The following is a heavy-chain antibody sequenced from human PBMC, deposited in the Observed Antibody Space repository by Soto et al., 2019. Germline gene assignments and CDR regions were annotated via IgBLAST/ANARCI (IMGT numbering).Heavy chain of an antibody. D-gene: IGHD6-13*01. CDR1: GFTFSSYG. J-gene: IGHJ5*02. CDR2: ISYDGSNK. V-gene: IGHV3-30*03. Sequence: PGVSLRLSCAASGFTFSSYGMHWVRQAPGKGLEWVAVISYDGSNKYYADSVKGRFTISRDNSKNTLYLQMNSLRAEDTAVYYCARHPERIAQIGWFDPWGQGTLVTVSS. CDR3: ARHPERIAQIGWFDP.